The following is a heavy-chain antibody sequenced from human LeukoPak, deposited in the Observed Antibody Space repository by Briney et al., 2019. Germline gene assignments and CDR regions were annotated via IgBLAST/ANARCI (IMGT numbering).Heavy chain of an antibody. Sequence: PGGSLRLSCAASGFTFDDYAVHWVRQAPGKGLEWVSGISWNSGSIGYADSVKGRFTISRDNAKNSLHLQMNSLRAEETALYYCAKDRGASSGWYGFDYWGQGTLVTVSS. J-gene: IGHJ4*02. CDR3: AKDRGASSGWYGFDY. V-gene: IGHV3-9*01. CDR1: GFTFDDYA. D-gene: IGHD6-19*01. CDR2: ISWNSGSI.